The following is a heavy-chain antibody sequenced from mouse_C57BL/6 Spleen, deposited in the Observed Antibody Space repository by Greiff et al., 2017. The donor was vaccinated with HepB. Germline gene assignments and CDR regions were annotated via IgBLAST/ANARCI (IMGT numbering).Heavy chain of an antibody. CDR2: IYPGDGDT. CDR3: ARGEPWFAY. J-gene: IGHJ3*01. CDR1: GYAFSSSW. V-gene: IGHV1-82*01. Sequence: VQLQQSGPELVKPGASVKISCKASGYAFSSSWMNWVKQRPGKGLEWIGRIYPGDGDTNYNGKFKGKATLTADKSSSTAYMQLSSLTSEDSAVYFCARGEPWFAYWGQGTLVTVSA.